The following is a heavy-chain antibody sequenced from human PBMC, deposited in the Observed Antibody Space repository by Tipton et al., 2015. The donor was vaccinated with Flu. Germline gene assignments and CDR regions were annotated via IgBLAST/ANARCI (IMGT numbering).Heavy chain of an antibody. CDR3: ARQGGWSYSFDP. CDR2: INYSGST. CDR1: GYFIGSGYY. V-gene: IGHV4-34*01. D-gene: IGHD6-19*01. Sequence: TLSLTCSVSGYFIGSGYYWSWIRQPPGKGLEWIGEINYSGSTKYNPSLKSRVTISVDTSKNQFSLKLSSVTAADTAVYYCARQGGWSYSFDPWGQGTLVTVSS. J-gene: IGHJ5*02.